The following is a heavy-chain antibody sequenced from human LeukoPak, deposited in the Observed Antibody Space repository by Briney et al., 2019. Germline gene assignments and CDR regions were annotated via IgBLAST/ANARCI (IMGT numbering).Heavy chain of an antibody. CDR2: ISYDGSNK. V-gene: IGHV3-30*04. J-gene: IGHJ3*02. D-gene: IGHD3-22*01. CDR3: ARYYHDSSGYYYDAFDI. Sequence: GGSLRLSCAASGFTFSSYAMHWVRQAPGKGLEWVAVISYDGSNKYYADSVKGRFTISRDNSKNTLYLQMNSLRAENTAVYYCARYYHDSSGYYYDAFDIWGQGTMVTVSS. CDR1: GFTFSSYA.